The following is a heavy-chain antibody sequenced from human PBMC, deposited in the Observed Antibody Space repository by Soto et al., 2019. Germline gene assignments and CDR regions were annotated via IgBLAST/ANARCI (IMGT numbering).Heavy chain of an antibody. Sequence: QVQLVQSGAEVEKPGASVKISCKASGYSFTSQYVHWVRQAPGQGLEWMGIINPNGGSTTYAQKLRGGSHSPRGTPQSTVHVGLSSLTSEAPAVYYWAGGQGRRRGGGGTEPLDIWGQGTMVTVAS. CDR1: GYSFTSQY. J-gene: IGHJ3*02. V-gene: IGHV1-46*04. CDR3: AGGQGRRRGGGGTEPLDI. CDR2: INPNGGST. D-gene: IGHD3-16*01.